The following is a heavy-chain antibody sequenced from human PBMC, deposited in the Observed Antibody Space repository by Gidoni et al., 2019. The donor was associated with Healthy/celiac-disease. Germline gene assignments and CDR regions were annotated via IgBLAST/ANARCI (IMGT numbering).Heavy chain of an antibody. CDR1: GGTFSSYA. CDR3: ARDRAAAGIYWFDP. V-gene: IGHV1-69*01. Sequence: HVQLVQSGAEVKKPGSSVKVSCKASGGTFSSYAISWVRQAPGQGLEWMGGIIPSFGTANYAQKLQGRVTSTADESTSTAYMELSRLRSEDTAVYYCARDRAAAGIYWFDPWGQGTLVTVSS. CDR2: IIPSFGTA. D-gene: IGHD6-13*01. J-gene: IGHJ5*02.